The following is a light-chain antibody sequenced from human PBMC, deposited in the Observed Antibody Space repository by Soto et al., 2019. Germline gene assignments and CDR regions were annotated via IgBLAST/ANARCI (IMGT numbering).Light chain of an antibody. CDR3: QQYDNLPLT. CDR1: QDISNY. J-gene: IGKJ4*01. Sequence: DIQMTQSPSSLSASVGDRVTITCQASQDISNYLNWYQQKPGKAPKLLIYDASNLETGVPSRFSGSGSGTYLTFTISSLQPEDIATYYCQQYDNLPLTFGGGTKVEIK. CDR2: DAS. V-gene: IGKV1-33*01.